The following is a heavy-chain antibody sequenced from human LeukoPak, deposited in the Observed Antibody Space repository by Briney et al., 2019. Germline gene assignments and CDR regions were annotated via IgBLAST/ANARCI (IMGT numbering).Heavy chain of an antibody. Sequence: GGSLRLSCAASGFTFSSYEMNWVRQAPGKGLEWVSYISSSGSTIYYADSVKGRFTISRDNAKNSLYLQMNSLRAEDTAVYYCARDRYGSGSSFDYWGQGTLVTVSS. CDR1: GFTFSSYE. J-gene: IGHJ4*02. CDR2: ISSSGSTI. D-gene: IGHD3-10*01. CDR3: ARDRYGSGSSFDY. V-gene: IGHV3-48*03.